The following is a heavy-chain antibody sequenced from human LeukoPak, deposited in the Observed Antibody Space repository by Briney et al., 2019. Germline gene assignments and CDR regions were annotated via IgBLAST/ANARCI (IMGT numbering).Heavy chain of an antibody. Sequence: ASVKVSSKASGYIFTSYYIHWVRQAPGQGLEWMGMINPSGGNTNYPQKFQGRVTMTRDTSTSTVYMELSSLRSGDTAVYYCARDNSVEDTAWWFDPWGQGTLVTVSS. V-gene: IGHV1-46*01. CDR1: GYIFTSYY. CDR3: ARDNSVEDTAWWFDP. CDR2: INPSGGNT. J-gene: IGHJ5*02. D-gene: IGHD4-23*01.